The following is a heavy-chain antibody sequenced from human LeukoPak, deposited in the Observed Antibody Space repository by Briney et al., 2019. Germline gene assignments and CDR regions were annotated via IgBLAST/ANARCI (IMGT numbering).Heavy chain of an antibody. V-gene: IGHV3-23*01. CDR2: IICIGGNT. D-gene: IGHD6-19*01. Sequence: GRSMRLSCAASGFTVSSNYMSWVRQAPGKGLEWVSAIICIGGNTYYADSVKGRFTISRDNSKNPLYLQMNSLRAKDTAVNYRAKDSRAVAGKGNFDYWGQGTLVTVSS. J-gene: IGHJ4*02. CDR3: AKDSRAVAGKGNFDY. CDR1: GFTVSSNY.